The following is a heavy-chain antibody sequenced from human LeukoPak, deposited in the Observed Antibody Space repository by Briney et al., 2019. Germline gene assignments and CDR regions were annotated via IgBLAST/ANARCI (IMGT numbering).Heavy chain of an antibody. V-gene: IGHV3-23*01. CDR1: GFTFNKYG. Sequence: GGTLRLSCAASGFTFNKYGMSWVRQAPGKGLQWVSAISGDGKDRDYPDSVKGRFTISRDNAKNSLYLQMNSLRAEDTAVYYCAELGITMIGGVWGKGTTVTISS. J-gene: IGHJ6*04. D-gene: IGHD3-10*02. CDR3: AELGITMIGGV. CDR2: ISGDGKDR.